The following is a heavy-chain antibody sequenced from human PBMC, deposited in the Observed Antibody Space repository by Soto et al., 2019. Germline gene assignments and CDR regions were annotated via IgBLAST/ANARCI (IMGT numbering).Heavy chain of an antibody. Sequence: QVQLVQSGAEVKKPGASVKVSCKASGYTFTRYGITWVRQGTGQGLEWRGWISAYTGSRIYAGNLQGRVTMTTDTSTSTAYLDLRSLRSDDTAVYYCARGDAGSGSYSVDYWGQGTLVTVSS. J-gene: IGHJ4*02. CDR2: ISAYTGSR. CDR1: GYTFTRYG. D-gene: IGHD3-10*01. V-gene: IGHV1-18*01. CDR3: ARGDAGSGSYSVDY.